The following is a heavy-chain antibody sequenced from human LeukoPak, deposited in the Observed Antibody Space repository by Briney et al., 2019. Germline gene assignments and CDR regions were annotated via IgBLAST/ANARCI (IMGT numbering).Heavy chain of an antibody. CDR2: ISSSSSYI. V-gene: IGHV3-21*01. CDR3: ARYGRSYYGDY. D-gene: IGHD1-26*01. CDR1: GFTFSSYS. J-gene: IGHJ4*02. Sequence: GGSLRLSCAASGFTFSSYSMNWVRQAPGKGLEWVSSISSSSSYIYYADSVKGRFTISRDNAKNSLYLQMNSLRAEDTAVYYCARYGRSYYGDYWGQGTLVIVSS.